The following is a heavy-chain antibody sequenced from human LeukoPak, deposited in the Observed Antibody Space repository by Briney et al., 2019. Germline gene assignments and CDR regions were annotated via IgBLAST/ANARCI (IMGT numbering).Heavy chain of an antibody. Sequence: SETLSLTCTVSGYSISSGYYWGWIRQPPGKGLEWIGAIHHSGGTYYNPSLKSRVTISIDTSKNHFSLKLTSVTAADTAVYYCARSEMATILGFDYWGQGTLVTVSS. CDR2: IHHSGGT. V-gene: IGHV4-38-2*02. D-gene: IGHD5-24*01. CDR3: ARSEMATILGFDY. J-gene: IGHJ4*02. CDR1: GYSISSGYY.